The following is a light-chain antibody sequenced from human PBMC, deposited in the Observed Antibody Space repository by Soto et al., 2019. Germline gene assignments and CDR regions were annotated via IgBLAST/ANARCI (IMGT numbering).Light chain of an antibody. J-gene: IGLJ3*02. V-gene: IGLV1-40*01. Sequence: QSVLTQPPSVSGAPGQRVTISCTGSSSNIGEGYHVHWYQQLPGTAPKLLIYGNSNRPSGVPDRFSASKSGTSASLAITGLQAEEEADYYCQSYDSSLSGSVFGGGTKVTVL. CDR3: QSYDSSLSGSV. CDR2: GNS. CDR1: SSNIGEGYH.